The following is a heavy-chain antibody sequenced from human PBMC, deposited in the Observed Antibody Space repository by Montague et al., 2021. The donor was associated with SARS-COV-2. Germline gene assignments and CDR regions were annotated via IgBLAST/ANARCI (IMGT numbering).Heavy chain of an antibody. Sequence: SETLSLTCSLSGGSFSSGDSYWGWLRQAPGKGLEWIGDLHYAGGAYYNPSLRSRVTISADTSKNQFSLKLNSVTAADTAVYYCVATYNGNWYYFDYWGQGTLVTVSS. J-gene: IGHJ4*02. CDR3: VATYNGNWYYFDY. D-gene: IGHD6-13*01. CDR2: LHYAGGA. CDR1: GGSFSSGDSY. V-gene: IGHV4-39*01.